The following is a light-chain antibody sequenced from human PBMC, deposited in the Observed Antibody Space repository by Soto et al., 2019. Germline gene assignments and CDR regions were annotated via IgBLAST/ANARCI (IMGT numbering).Light chain of an antibody. CDR1: QSVSSNY. CDR2: GAS. CDR3: QHYSSQT. Sequence: EIVLTQSPGTLSLSPGERATLSCRASQSVSSNYLAWYPQRPGQAPRLLIYGASSRATGIPDRFSGSGFGTDFTLTISRLEPEDSAVYFCQHYSSQTFGQGTKVDIK. J-gene: IGKJ1*01. V-gene: IGKV3-20*01.